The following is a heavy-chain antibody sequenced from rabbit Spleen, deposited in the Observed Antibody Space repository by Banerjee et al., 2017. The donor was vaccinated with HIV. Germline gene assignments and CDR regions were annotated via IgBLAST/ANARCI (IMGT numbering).Heavy chain of an antibody. D-gene: IGHD5-1*01. CDR2: INAVTGKA. J-gene: IGHJ6*01. V-gene: IGHV1S45*01. CDR1: GVSFSNKAV. Sequence: EQLEESGGGLVKPEGSLTLTCKASGVSFSNKAVVRWVRQAPGKGLQWIACINAVTGKAVYATWAKGRFTFSKTSSTTVTLQMTSLTAADTATYFCARDLVGVIGWNFAWWGPGTLVTVS. CDR3: ARDLVGVIGWNFAW.